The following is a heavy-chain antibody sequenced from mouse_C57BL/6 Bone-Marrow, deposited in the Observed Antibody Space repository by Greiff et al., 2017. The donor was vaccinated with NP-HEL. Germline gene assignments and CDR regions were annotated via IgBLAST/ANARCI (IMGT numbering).Heavy chain of an antibody. D-gene: IGHD1-1*01. CDR3: ARVYYYGSSDLYWYCDV. J-gene: IGHJ1*03. Sequence: EVNVVEPGGGLVQPGGSLKLSCAASGFTFSDYGMAWVRQAPRKGPEWVAFISNLAYSIHYADTVTGRFTISREKAKNTLYLEISSLRSEETAMYYCARVYYYGSSDLYWYCDVWGTGTTLTVSS. CDR1: GFTFSDYG. V-gene: IGHV5-15*01. CDR2: ISNLAYSI.